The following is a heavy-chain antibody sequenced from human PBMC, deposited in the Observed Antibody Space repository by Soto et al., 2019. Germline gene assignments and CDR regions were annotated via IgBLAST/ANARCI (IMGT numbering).Heavy chain of an antibody. D-gene: IGHD3-22*01. Sequence: QVQLVESGGGVVQPGRSLRLSCEASGFTFTGYAMHWVRQAPGKGLEWVAITSFDERYKFYAASVKGRFTISRDNSKNTLYLQIDSLSPEDTARYFCARDPRGDYDTAAYFDSWGQGALVIVSS. J-gene: IGHJ4*02. V-gene: IGHV3-30*04. CDR3: ARDPRGDYDTAAYFDS. CDR2: TSFDERYK. CDR1: GFTFTGYA.